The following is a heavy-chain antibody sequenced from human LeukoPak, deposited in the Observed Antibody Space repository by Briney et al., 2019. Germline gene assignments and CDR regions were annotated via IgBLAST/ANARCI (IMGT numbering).Heavy chain of an antibody. CDR3: GKKSGLPTTTERSVQY. CDR2: LSGDSDIT. V-gene: IGHV3-23*01. D-gene: IGHD1-1*01. J-gene: IGHJ4*02. Sequence: GGSLRLSCTASGFSFRSYAMNWVRQTPGKGLEWLSILSGDSDITHYADSVKGRFTISRDNSKNTLYLQMNSLRAEDTAIYYCGKKSGLPTTTERSVQYWGQGTLVTVSS. CDR1: GFSFRSYA.